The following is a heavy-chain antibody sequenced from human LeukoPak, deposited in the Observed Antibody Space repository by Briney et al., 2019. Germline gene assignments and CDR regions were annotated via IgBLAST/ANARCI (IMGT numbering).Heavy chain of an antibody. J-gene: IGHJ4*02. CDR3: ARRSYGYALSYYFDY. V-gene: IGHV4-38-2*02. CDR2: IYHSGST. D-gene: IGHD5-18*01. CDR1: GYSISSGYY. Sequence: SETLSLTCTVSGYSISSGYYWGWIRQPPGKGLEWIGSIYHSGSTYYNPSLKSRVTISVDACKNQFSLKLSSVTAADTPVYYCARRSYGYALSYYFDYWGQGTLVTASS.